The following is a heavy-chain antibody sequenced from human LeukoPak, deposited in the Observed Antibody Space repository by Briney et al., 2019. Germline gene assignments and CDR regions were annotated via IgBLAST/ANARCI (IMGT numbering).Heavy chain of an antibody. J-gene: IGHJ5*02. V-gene: IGHV3-9*01. CDR3: AKDDMSITIFGMVSTPFDP. CDR1: GFTFDDYA. D-gene: IGHD3-3*01. CDR2: INWNSDSI. Sequence: PGGSLRLSCAVSGFTFDDYAMHWVRQVPGKGLEWVSGINWNSDSIGYADSVKGRFTTSRDNAKNSLYLQMNSLRAEDTAFYYCAKDDMSITIFGMVSTPFDPWGQGNLVTVSS.